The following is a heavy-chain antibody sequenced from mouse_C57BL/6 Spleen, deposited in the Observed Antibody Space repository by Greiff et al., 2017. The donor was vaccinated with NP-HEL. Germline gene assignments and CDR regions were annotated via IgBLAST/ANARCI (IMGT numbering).Heavy chain of an antibody. CDR1: GYSFTGYY. CDR2: INPSTGGT. D-gene: IGHD2-4*01. J-gene: IGHJ2*01. Sequence: VHLQQSGPELVKPGASVKISCKASGYSFTGYYMNWVKQSPEKSLEWIGEINPSTGGTTYNQKFKAKATLTVDKSSSTAYMQLKSLTSEDSAVYYCARGYDYDGGPDYWGQGTTLTVSS. V-gene: IGHV1-42*01. CDR3: ARGYDYDGGPDY.